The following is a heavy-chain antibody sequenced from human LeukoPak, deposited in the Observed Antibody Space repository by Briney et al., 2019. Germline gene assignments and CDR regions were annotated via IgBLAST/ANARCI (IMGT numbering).Heavy chain of an antibody. Sequence: PSETLSLTCAVYGGSLSGYYWGWIRQPPGKGLEWIGSIYHSGSTYYNPSLKSRVTISVDTSKNQFSLKLSSVTAADTAVYYCARDEGYYYDSSGYSDYWGQGTLVTVSS. CDR3: ARDEGYYYDSSGYSDY. J-gene: IGHJ4*02. D-gene: IGHD3-22*01. CDR1: GGSLSGYY. CDR2: IYHSGST. V-gene: IGHV4-38-2*02.